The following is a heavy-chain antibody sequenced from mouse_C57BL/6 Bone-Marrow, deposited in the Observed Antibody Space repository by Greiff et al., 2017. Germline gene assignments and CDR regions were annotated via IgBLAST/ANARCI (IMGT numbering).Heavy chain of an antibody. D-gene: IGHD1-1*01. CDR3: ASRDYYGSSFDY. CDR1: GYTFTSYG. J-gene: IGHJ2*01. V-gene: IGHV1-81*01. Sequence: QVQLQQSGAELARPGASVKLSCKASGYTFTSYGISWVKQRTGQGLEWIGEIYPRSGNTYYNEKFKGKATLTADKSSSPAYMGLRSLTSEDSAVYFCASRDYYGSSFDYWGQGTTLTVSS. CDR2: IYPRSGNT.